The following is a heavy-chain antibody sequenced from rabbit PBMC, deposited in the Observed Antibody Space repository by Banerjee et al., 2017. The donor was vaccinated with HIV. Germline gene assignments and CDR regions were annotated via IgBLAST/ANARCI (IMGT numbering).Heavy chain of an antibody. J-gene: IGHJ4*01. D-gene: IGHD1-1*01. Sequence: QEQLEESGGDLVKPEGSLTLTCKASGFSFINKHVMCWVRQAPGRGLEWIACMNSRSGEDVYATWAKGRFTVSKTSSTTVTLQMTSLTAADTATYFCARDLPSVVGWNLNLWGQGTLVTVS. CDR1: GFSFINKHV. V-gene: IGHV1S45*01. CDR3: ARDLPSVVGWNLNL. CDR2: MNSRSGED.